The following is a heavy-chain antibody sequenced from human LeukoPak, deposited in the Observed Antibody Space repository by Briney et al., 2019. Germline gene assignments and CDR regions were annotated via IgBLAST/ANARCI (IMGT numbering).Heavy chain of an antibody. V-gene: IGHV3-7*04. CDR3: ARGPTTVTFDY. D-gene: IGHD4-11*01. J-gene: IGHJ4*02. CDR2: IKQDGGET. CDR1: GFTFSSYW. Sequence: GGSLRLSCAASGFTFSSYWMSWVRQAPGKGLEWVANIKQDGGETYYVDSVRGRFTISRDNAKNSLYLHMNSLRAEDTAVYYCARGPTTVTFDYWGQGTLVTVSS.